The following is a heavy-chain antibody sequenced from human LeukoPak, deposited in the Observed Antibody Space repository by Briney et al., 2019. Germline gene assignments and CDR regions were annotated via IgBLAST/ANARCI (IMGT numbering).Heavy chain of an antibody. J-gene: IGHJ4*02. Sequence: GASVKVSCKASGYTFTGYYMHWVRQAPGQGLEWMGWIDPNSGGTNYAQKFQGRVTMTRDTSISTAYMELSRLRSDDTAVYYCARDGGSYIRIGDWWGQGTLVTVSS. D-gene: IGHD1-26*01. CDR1: GYTFTGYY. V-gene: IGHV1-2*02. CDR2: IDPNSGGT. CDR3: ARDGGSYIRIGDW.